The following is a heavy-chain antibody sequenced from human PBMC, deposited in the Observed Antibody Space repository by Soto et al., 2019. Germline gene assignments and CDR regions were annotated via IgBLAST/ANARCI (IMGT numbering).Heavy chain of an antibody. CDR1: GGTLGSYA. CDR3: ARESGGSCSD. V-gene: IGHV1-69*01. J-gene: IGHJ4*02. CDR2: IIPIFGTA. Sequence: PVKVSCKASGGTLGSYAISWGRQAPGQGLEWMGGIIPIFGTANYAQKFQGRVTITADESTSTAYMELSSLRSEDTAVYYCARESGGSCSDWGQGTLVTVSS. D-gene: IGHD2-15*01.